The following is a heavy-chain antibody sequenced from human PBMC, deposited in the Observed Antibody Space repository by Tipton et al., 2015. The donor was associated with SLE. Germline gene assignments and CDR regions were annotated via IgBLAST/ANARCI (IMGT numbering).Heavy chain of an antibody. V-gene: IGHV4-31*03. CDR3: AGGSFDSSGYFHFDY. Sequence: TLSLTCTVSGGSISTGPYHWNWIRQHPGKGLEWIGNIRYGGSTDYKPSLKSRIKKPVDTSKNHFSLKLSSVTAADTAVYYCAGGSFDSSGYFHFDYWGRGTLVTVSS. J-gene: IGHJ4*02. D-gene: IGHD3-22*01. CDR1: GGSISTGPYH. CDR2: IRYGGST.